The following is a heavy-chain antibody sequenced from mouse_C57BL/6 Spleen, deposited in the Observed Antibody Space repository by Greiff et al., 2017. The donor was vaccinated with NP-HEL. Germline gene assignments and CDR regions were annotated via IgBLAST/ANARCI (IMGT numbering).Heavy chain of an antibody. J-gene: IGHJ1*03. CDR3: AKDWYDSWYFDV. D-gene: IGHD2-4*01. Sequence: QVQLQQSGPELVKPGASVKISCKASGYAFSSSWMNWVKQRPGKGLEWIGRIYPGDGDTNYNGKFKGKATLTADKSSSTAYMQLSSLTSEDSAVYFCAKDWYDSWYFDVWGTGTTVTVSS. CDR1: GYAFSSSW. V-gene: IGHV1-82*01. CDR2: IYPGDGDT.